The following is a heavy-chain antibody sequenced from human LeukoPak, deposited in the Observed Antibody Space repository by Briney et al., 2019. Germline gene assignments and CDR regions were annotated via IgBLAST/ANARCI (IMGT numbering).Heavy chain of an antibody. CDR3: ARHKIGYDHYYYMDV. CDR2: IYYSGNT. V-gene: IGHV4-39*01. J-gene: IGHJ6*03. CDR1: RFTVSSNY. Sequence: GSLRLSCAASRFTVSSNYMSWVRQPPGKGLEWIGSIYYSGNTYYNPSLKSRVTISVDTSKNQFSLKLSSVTAADTAVYYCARHKIGYDHYYYMDVWGKGTTVTISS. D-gene: IGHD5-12*01.